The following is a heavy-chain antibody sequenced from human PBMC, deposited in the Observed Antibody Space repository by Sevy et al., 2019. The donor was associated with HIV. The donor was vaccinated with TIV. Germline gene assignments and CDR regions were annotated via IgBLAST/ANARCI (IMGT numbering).Heavy chain of an antibody. Sequence: GGSLRLSCAASGFSFSAYWMNWVRQAPGKGLEWVANIKQDGSDKHYVDSAEGRFTISRDNAKNSLYLQMNSLRVEDTAMYDCAQETSARFDSWGQGTLVTVSS. J-gene: IGHJ4*02. CDR3: AQETSARFDS. CDR2: IKQDGSDK. V-gene: IGHV3-7*01. CDR1: GFSFSAYW.